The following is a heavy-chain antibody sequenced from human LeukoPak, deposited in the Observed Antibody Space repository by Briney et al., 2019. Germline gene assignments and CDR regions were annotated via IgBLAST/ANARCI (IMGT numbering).Heavy chain of an antibody. D-gene: IGHD2-15*01. CDR3: ALKGLYCSGGSCYSDLSWFDP. CDR1: GGTFSSYT. Sequence: SVKVSCKASGGTFSSYTISWVRQAPGQGLEWMGRIIPILGIANYAQKFQGRVTITADKSTSTAYMELSSLRSEDTAVYYFALKGLYCSGGSCYSDLSWFDPWGQGTLVTVSS. J-gene: IGHJ5*02. V-gene: IGHV1-69*02. CDR2: IIPILGIA.